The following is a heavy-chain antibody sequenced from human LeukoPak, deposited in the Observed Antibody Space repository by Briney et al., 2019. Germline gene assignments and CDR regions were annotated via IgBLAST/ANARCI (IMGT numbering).Heavy chain of an antibody. D-gene: IGHD1-1*01. V-gene: IGHV3-53*01. CDR3: AKSRSGSANWALQIFDN. CDR2: IYSGGST. Sequence: GGSLRLSCAASGFTFNSYWMSWVRQAPGQGLGWVSVIYSGGSTYYADSVKGRFTISRDNSKNSLFVQMNSLRAEDTAVYFCAKSRSGSANWALQIFDNWGQGTLVTVSS. J-gene: IGHJ4*02. CDR1: GFTFNSYW.